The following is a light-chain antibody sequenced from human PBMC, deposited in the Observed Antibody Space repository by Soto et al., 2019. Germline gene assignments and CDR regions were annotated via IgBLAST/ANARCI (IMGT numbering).Light chain of an antibody. CDR3: QQRSNWPPIT. Sequence: EIVLTQSPSTLSFSPGERATRSFMASQSVSSYLAWYQQTPGQAPRLLIYDASNRATGIPARFSGSGSGTDFTLTISSLEPEDFAVYYCQQRSNWPPITFGQGTRLEI. J-gene: IGKJ5*01. CDR1: QSVSSY. CDR2: DAS. V-gene: IGKV3-11*01.